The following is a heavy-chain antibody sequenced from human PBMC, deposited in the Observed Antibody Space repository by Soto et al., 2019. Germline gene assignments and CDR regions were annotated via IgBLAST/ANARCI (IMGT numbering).Heavy chain of an antibody. Sequence: GGSLRLSCAASGFTVSSNYMSWVRQAPGKGLEWVSVIYSGGSTYYADSVKGRFTISRDNSKNTLYLQMNSLRAEDTAVYYCARGANYCTNGVCYRYYYYYMDVWGKGTTVTVSS. CDR1: GFTVSSNY. CDR3: ARGANYCTNGVCYRYYYYYMDV. D-gene: IGHD2-8*01. CDR2: IYSGGST. V-gene: IGHV3-66*01. J-gene: IGHJ6*03.